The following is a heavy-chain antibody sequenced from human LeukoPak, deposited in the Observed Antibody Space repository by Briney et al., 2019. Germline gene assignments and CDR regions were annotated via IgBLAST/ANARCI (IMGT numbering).Heavy chain of an antibody. CDR2: INHSGST. D-gene: IGHD3-10*01. CDR3: ARGYGSGSYLHLIES. V-gene: IGHV4-34*01. Sequence: SETLSLTCAVYGGSFSGYYWSWIRQPPGRGLEWIGEINHSGSTNYNPSLKSRVTISVDTSKNQFSLKLTSVTAADTAMYYCARGYGSGSYLHLIESWGQGILVTVSS. J-gene: IGHJ4*02. CDR1: GGSFSGYY.